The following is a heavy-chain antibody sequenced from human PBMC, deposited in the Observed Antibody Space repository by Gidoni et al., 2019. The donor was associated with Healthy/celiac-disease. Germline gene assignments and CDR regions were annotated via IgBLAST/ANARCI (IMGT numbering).Heavy chain of an antibody. D-gene: IGHD4-4*01. CDR1: GFTFSSYG. V-gene: IGHV3-30*18. Sequence: QVQLVESGGGVVQPGRSLRLSCAASGFTFSSYGMHWVRQAPGKGLEWVAVISYDGSNKYYADSVKGRFTISRDNSKNTLYLQMNSLRAEDTAVYYCAKDSHDYSNLYYFDYWGQGTLVTVSS. J-gene: IGHJ4*02. CDR2: ISYDGSNK. CDR3: AKDSHDYSNLYYFDY.